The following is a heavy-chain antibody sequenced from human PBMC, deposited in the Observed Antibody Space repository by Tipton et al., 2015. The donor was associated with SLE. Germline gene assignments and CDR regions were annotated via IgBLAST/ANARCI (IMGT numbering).Heavy chain of an antibody. J-gene: IGHJ4*02. D-gene: IGHD1-1*01. CDR1: GASISSRNYY. CDR2: IYTTGSA. V-gene: IGHV4-61*09. CDR3: ARGRTTGYLDY. Sequence: TLSLTCTVSGASISSRNYYWSWIRQPAGKGLEWIGHIYTTGSANYNPSLKSRVTISMDTSKNHFSLKLTSVTAADTAVYYCARGRTTGYLDYWGQGMVVTVSS.